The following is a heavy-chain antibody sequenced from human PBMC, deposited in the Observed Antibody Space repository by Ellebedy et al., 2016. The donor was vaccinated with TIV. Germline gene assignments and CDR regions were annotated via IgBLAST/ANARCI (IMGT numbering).Heavy chain of an antibody. Sequence: MPSETLSLTCTVSGGSITSNSYYWGWIRQPPGKGLEWIGSIYYSGSTYYNPSLKSRVTISLDTSKNQFSLELSSVTAADTAVYSCANLCSSTSCYRANLDYWGQGTLVTVSS. D-gene: IGHD2-2*02. CDR2: IYYSGST. CDR1: GGSITSNSYY. CDR3: ANLCSSTSCYRANLDY. J-gene: IGHJ4*02. V-gene: IGHV4-39*07.